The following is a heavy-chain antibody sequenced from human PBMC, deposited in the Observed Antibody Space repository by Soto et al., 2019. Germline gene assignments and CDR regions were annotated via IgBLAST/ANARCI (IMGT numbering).Heavy chain of an antibody. CDR2: IIPIFGTA. J-gene: IGHJ5*02. CDR3: ARVEYNWNYVPIDP. Sequence: SVKVSCKASGGTFSSYAISWLRQSPGQGLEWMGGIIPIFGTANYAQKFQGRVTITADESTSTAYMELSSLRSEDTAVYYCARVEYNWNYVPIDPWGQGTLVTVSS. D-gene: IGHD1-7*01. CDR1: GGTFSSYA. V-gene: IGHV1-69*13.